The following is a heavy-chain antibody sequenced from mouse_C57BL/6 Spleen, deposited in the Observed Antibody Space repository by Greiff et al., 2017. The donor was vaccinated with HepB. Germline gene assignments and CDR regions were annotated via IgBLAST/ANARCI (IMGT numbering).Heavy chain of an antibody. D-gene: IGHD2-4*01. V-gene: IGHV1-20*01. CDR2: INPYNGDT. Sequence: VQLKESGPELVKPGDSVKISCKASGYSFTGYFMNWVMQSHGKSLEWIGRINPYNGDTFYNQKFKGKATLTVDKSSSTAHMELRSLTSEDSAVYYCARGDYDWYFDVWGTGTTVTVSS. CDR1: GYSFTGYF. J-gene: IGHJ1*03. CDR3: ARGDYDWYFDV.